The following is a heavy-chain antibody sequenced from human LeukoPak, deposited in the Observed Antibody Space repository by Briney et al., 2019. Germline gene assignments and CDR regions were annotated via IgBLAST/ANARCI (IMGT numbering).Heavy chain of an antibody. CDR3: ARGPNRSDWFYYYYYMDV. V-gene: IGHV4-59*01. CDR2: IYYSGST. J-gene: IGHJ6*03. CDR1: GGSISSYY. Sequence: SETLSLTCTVSGGSISSYYWSWIRQPPGKGLEWIGYIYYSGSTNYNPSLKSRVTISVDTSKNQFSLKLSSVTAADTAFYYCARGPNRSDWFYYYYYMDVWGKGTTVTISS. D-gene: IGHD6-19*01.